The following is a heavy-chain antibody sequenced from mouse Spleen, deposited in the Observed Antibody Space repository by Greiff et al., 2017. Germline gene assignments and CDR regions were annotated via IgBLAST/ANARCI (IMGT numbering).Heavy chain of an antibody. V-gene: IGHV1-55*01. Sequence: QVQLQQPGAELVKPGTSVKLSCKASGYNFTSYWINWVKLRPGQGLEWIGDIYPGSGSTNYNEKFKSKATLTADTSSSTAYMQLSSLASEDSALYYCARFELTGTWFAYWGQGTLVTVSA. J-gene: IGHJ3*01. CDR3: ARFELTGTWFAY. CDR1: GYNFTSYW. CDR2: IYPGSGST. D-gene: IGHD4-1*01.